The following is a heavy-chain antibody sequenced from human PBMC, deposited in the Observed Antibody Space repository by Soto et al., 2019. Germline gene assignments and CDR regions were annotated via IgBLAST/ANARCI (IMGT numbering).Heavy chain of an antibody. CDR3: ARGYCSSTSCYYFDY. Sequence: QVQLQESGPGLVKPSQTLSLTCTVSGGSISSGGYYWSWIRQHPGKGLEWIGYIYYSGSTYYNPSLKSRVTISVDTSKNQFSLKLSSVTAADTAVYYCARGYCSSTSCYYFDYWGQGTVVTVSS. CDR2: IYYSGST. CDR1: GGSISSGGYY. V-gene: IGHV4-31*03. J-gene: IGHJ4*02. D-gene: IGHD2-2*01.